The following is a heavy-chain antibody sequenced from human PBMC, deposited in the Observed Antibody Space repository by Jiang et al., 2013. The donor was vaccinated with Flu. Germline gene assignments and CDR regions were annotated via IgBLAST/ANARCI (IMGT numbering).Heavy chain of an antibody. Sequence: KPTQTLTLTCTLSGFSLSTSGVGVGWIRQPPGKALEWLALIYWNDDKRYSPSLKSRLTITKDTSKNQVVLTMTNMDPVDTATYYCARRPAAALYYDAFGIWGQGTMVTVSS. V-gene: IGHV2-5*01. CDR1: GFSLSTSGVG. D-gene: IGHD6-13*01. CDR2: IYWNDDK. J-gene: IGHJ3*02. CDR3: ARRPAAALYYDAFGI.